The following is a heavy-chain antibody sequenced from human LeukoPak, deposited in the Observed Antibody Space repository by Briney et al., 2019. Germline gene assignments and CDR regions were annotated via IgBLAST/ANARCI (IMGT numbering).Heavy chain of an antibody. CDR3: AKSLGCSGGSCRGNYGMDV. CDR1: GFTFDDYA. V-gene: IGHV3-9*01. J-gene: IGHJ6*02. Sequence: GRSLRLSCAASGFTFDDYAMHWVRQAPGKGLEWVSDISWNSGSIGYADSVKGRFTISRDNAKNSLYLQMNSLRAEDTALYYCAKSLGCSGGSCRGNYGMDVWGQGTTVTVSS. CDR2: ISWNSGSI. D-gene: IGHD2-15*01.